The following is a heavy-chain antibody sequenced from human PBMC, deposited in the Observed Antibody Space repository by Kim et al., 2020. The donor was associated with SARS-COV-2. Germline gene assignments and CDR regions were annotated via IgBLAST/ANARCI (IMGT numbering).Heavy chain of an antibody. CDR2: IYYSGVT. V-gene: IGHV4-39*01. CDR3: AGNSAPDYGDFELYYFTY. D-gene: IGHD4-17*01. J-gene: IGHJ4*02. CDR1: GDSISINTYY. Sequence: SETLSLTCTVSGDSISINTYYWGWIRQPPGKGLEWIGSIYYSGVTYYHPSLKSRVTISVDESNNQFSLKLSSVTAADRALYYCAGNSAPDYGDFELYYFTYWGQGTLVTVSS.